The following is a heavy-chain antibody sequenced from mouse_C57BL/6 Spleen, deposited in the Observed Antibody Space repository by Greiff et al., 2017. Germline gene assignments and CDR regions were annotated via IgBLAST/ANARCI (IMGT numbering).Heavy chain of an antibody. CDR1: GFSLTSYG. Sequence: QVQLQQSGPGLVQPSQRLSITCTVSGFSLTSYGVHWVRQSPGKGLEWLGVIWSGGSTDYNQDFISRLSISKDNSKSQVFLKMNRLQADDTAIYYCARKGLGGVAYWGQGTLVTVSA. CDR3: ARKGLGGVAY. J-gene: IGHJ3*01. D-gene: IGHD3-3*01. V-gene: IGHV2-2*01. CDR2: IWSGGST.